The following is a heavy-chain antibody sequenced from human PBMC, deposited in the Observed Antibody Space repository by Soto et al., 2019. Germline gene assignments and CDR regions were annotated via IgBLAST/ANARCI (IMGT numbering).Heavy chain of an antibody. CDR2: INTYNSNT. V-gene: IGHV1-18*04. CDR3: ARGNRDGLDV. CDR1: GYAFTSYG. Sequence: AHLVQSGAELKKPGASVKVSCKASGYAFTSYGSSWVRQAPGQGLEWMGRINTYNSNTNYAQNLQGRVTMTTDTTTSTAYMELRSLRSDDTAVYYCARGNRDGLDVWGQGTTVTVSS. J-gene: IGHJ6*02.